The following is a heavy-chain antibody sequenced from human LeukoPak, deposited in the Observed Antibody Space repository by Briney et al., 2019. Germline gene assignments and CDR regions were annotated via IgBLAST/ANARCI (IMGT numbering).Heavy chain of an antibody. CDR1: GITVSSNY. CDR2: IYSGGST. J-gene: IGHJ4*02. V-gene: IGHV3-53*01. CDR3: ARVGGYSGNDFDY. D-gene: IGHD5-12*01. Sequence: PGGSLRLSCAASGITVSSNYMSWVRQAPGKGLEWVSVIYSGGSTYYADSVKGRFTISRDNSKNTLYLQMNSLRVEDTAVYYCARVGGYSGNDFDYWGQGTLVTVSS.